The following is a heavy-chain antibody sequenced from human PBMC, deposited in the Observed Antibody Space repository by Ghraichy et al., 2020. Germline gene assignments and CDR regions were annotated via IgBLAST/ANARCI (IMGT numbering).Heavy chain of an antibody. Sequence: GGSLRLSCAASGFTFSSYWMSWVRQAPGKGLEWVANIKQDGSEKYYVDSVKGRFTISRDNAKNSLYLQMNSLRAEDTAVYYCARGDYRGGYKNDYWGQGTLVTVSS. V-gene: IGHV3-7*03. D-gene: IGHD5-24*01. J-gene: IGHJ4*02. CDR2: IKQDGSEK. CDR3: ARGDYRGGYKNDY. CDR1: GFTFSSYW.